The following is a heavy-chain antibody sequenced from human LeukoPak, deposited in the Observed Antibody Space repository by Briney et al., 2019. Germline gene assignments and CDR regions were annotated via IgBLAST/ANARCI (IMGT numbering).Heavy chain of an antibody. CDR1: GYTFTGYY. CDR3: ARVGNIVVVPAAKGAHNWFDP. Sequence: VASVKVSCKASGYTFTGYYMHWVRQAPGQGLEWMGWISPNSGDTDIAQKFQGRVTMTRDTSISTAYMELSRLRSDDTAVYYCARVGNIVVVPAAKGAHNWFDPWGQGTLVTVSS. J-gene: IGHJ5*02. D-gene: IGHD2-2*01. CDR2: ISPNSGDT. V-gene: IGHV1-2*02.